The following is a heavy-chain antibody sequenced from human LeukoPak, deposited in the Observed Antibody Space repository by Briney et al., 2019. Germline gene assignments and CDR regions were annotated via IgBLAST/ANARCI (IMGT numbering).Heavy chain of an antibody. CDR1: GGSISSGNYH. J-gene: IGHJ4*02. CDR2: IYYSGGT. V-gene: IGHV4-39*01. CDR3: ARHGDGCLDY. Sequence: PSETLSLTCSVSGGSISSGNYHWAWIRQSPGEGLEWIGNIYYSGGTYYKPSLKSRVTISVDTSKNQFSLKLSSVTAADTALYYCARHGDGCLDYWGRGTLVTVSS. D-gene: IGHD3-10*01.